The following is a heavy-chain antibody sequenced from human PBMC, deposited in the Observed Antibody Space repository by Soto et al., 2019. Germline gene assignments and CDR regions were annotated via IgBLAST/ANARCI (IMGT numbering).Heavy chain of an antibody. CDR3: ATIVGATYFDY. V-gene: IGHV4-61*01. J-gene: IGHJ4*02. CDR1: GGSVSSGSYY. CDR2: IYYSGST. D-gene: IGHD1-26*01. Sequence: KPSETLSLTCAVSGGSVSSGSYYWSWIRQPPGKGLEWIGYIYYSGSTNYNPSLKSRVTISVDTSKNQFSLKLSSVTAADTAVYYCATIVGATYFDYWGQGTLVTVSS.